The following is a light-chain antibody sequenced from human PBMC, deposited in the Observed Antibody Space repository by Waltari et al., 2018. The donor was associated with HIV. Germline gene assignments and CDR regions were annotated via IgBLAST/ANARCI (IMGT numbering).Light chain of an antibody. V-gene: IGLV2-8*01. J-gene: IGLJ2*01. CDR3: SSFEGNNNFV. CDR1: SSHVGGYNY. CDR2: EVT. Sequence: QSALTQPPSASGSPGQSVTISCPGTSSHVGGYNYSPWYQNHPGKAPKLMIYEVTKRPSGVPDRFSGSKSGNTASLTVSGLQSDDEADFYCSSFEGNNNFVFGGGTKLTVL.